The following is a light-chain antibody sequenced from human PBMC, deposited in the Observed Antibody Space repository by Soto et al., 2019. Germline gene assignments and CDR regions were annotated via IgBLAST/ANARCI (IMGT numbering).Light chain of an antibody. CDR1: QSISSSY. J-gene: IGKJ3*01. CDR2: GAS. Sequence: EIVLTQSPGTLSLSPGERATLSCRTSQSISSSYLAGYQQKPGQAPSLLIYGASSRATGIPDRFSGSGSGTDFTLTISRLEPEDFAVYYCQQYVSSFTFGPGTKVEIK. V-gene: IGKV3-20*01. CDR3: QQYVSSFT.